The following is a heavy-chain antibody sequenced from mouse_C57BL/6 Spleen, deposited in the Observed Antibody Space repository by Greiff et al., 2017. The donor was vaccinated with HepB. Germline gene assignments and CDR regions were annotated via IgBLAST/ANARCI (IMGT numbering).Heavy chain of an antibody. V-gene: IGHV6-6*01. Sequence: EVQVVESGGGLVQPGGSMKLSCAASGFTFSDAWMDWVRQSPEKGLEWVAEIRNKANNHATYYAESVKGRFTISRDDSKSSVYLQMNSLRAEDTGIYYCTRIYYYGSSYLYYAMDYWGQGTSVTVSS. D-gene: IGHD1-1*01. CDR1: GFTFSDAW. J-gene: IGHJ4*01. CDR2: IRNKANNHAT. CDR3: TRIYYYGSSYLYYAMDY.